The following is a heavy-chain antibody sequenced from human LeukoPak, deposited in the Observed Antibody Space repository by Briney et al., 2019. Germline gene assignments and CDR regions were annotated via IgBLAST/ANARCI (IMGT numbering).Heavy chain of an antibody. CDR3: ASGSTITVARALDN. D-gene: IGHD1-20*01. CDR2: TYYRSKWYN. V-gene: IGHV6-1*01. CDR1: GDSVSISSGA. Sequence: SQTLSLTCAIAGDSVSISSGAWNWIRQSPSRGLEWLGRTYYRSKWYNEYAVSVKSRITINPDTSKNQFSLHLNSVTPEDTAVYYCASGSTITVARALDNWGQGTLVTVSS. J-gene: IGHJ4*02.